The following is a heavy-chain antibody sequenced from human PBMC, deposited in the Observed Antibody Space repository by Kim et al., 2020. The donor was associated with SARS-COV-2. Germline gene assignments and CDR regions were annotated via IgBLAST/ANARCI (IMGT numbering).Heavy chain of an antibody. Sequence: SETLSLTCTVSGGSISSYYWSWIRQPAGKGLEWIGRIYTSGSTNYNPSLKSRVTMSVDTSKNQFSLKLSSVTAADTAVYYCARDHYDSSGYYPDYWGQGTLVTVSS. CDR2: IYTSGST. D-gene: IGHD3-22*01. J-gene: IGHJ4*02. V-gene: IGHV4-4*07. CDR3: ARDHYDSSGYYPDY. CDR1: GGSISSYY.